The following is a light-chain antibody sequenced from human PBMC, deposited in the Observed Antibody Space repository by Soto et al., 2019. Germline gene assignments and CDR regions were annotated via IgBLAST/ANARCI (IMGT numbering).Light chain of an antibody. CDR2: KAS. J-gene: IGKJ5*01. CDR1: QSIRSW. Sequence: DIQMTQSPSTLSASVGDRVTNTCRASQSIRSWLAWYQQKPGKAPKCLIYKASSLESGAPSRFSGSGSGTEFTLTISSLQPDDFATYYCQQYLSYLITFGQGTRLEIK. CDR3: QQYLSYLIT. V-gene: IGKV1-5*03.